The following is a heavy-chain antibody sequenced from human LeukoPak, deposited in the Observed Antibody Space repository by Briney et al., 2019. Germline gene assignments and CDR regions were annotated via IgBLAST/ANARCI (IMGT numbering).Heavy chain of an antibody. Sequence: SETLSLTCTDPGGSISNSYWGWIRQPAGKGLEWIGRIYAGRNTDHTPSLKRRVTMSLDSSKNQFSLRLTSVTAADTAVYYCTREHKDYDGDGYYYGYWGQGTLVTVSS. V-gene: IGHV4-4*07. J-gene: IGHJ4*02. D-gene: IGHD2-21*02. CDR1: GGSISNSY. CDR2: IYAGRNT. CDR3: TREHKDYDGDGYYYGY.